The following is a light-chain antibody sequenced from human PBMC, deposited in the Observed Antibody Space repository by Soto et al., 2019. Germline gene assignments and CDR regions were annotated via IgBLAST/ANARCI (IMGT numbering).Light chain of an antibody. Sequence: QSVLTQPASVSGSPGQSITISCTGSSSDIGGYNFVSWYQQHPGKAPKLMIFDVSNRPSGVSNRFSGSKSGNTASLTISGLQAEDEADYYCSSYTSSSILGVVFGGGTQLTVL. CDR3: SSYTSSSILGVV. CDR1: SSDIGGYNF. V-gene: IGLV2-14*01. CDR2: DVS. J-gene: IGLJ2*01.